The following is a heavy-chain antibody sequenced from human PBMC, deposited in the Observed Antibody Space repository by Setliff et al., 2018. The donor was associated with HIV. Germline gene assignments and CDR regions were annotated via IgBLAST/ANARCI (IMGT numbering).Heavy chain of an antibody. V-gene: IGHV4-4*07. Sequence: SETLSLTCTSSGDSISGYYWSWIRQPDGKGLEWIGRMHTSGNTTYNPSLKSRVTMSVDTSKNQFSLRLSSVTAADTAVYCCARDQKGYSYGYFDSWGQGTLVTVSS. CDR3: ARDQKGYSYGYFDS. D-gene: IGHD5-18*01. J-gene: IGHJ4*02. CDR1: GDSISGYY. CDR2: MHTSGNT.